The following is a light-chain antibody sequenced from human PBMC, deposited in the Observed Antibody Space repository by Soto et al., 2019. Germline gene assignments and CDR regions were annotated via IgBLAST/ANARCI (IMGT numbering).Light chain of an antibody. V-gene: IGLV2-11*01. CDR2: DVS. CDR1: SSDVGDYSF. CDR3: CSYAANFLV. J-gene: IGLJ2*01. Sequence: QSALTQPRSVSGSPGQSVAISCTGTSSDVGDYSFVSWYQQHPGKAPKLMIYDVSKRPSGVPDRFSGSKSGNTASLIFSGLQTDDEADYYCCSYAANFLVLGGGTKVTVL.